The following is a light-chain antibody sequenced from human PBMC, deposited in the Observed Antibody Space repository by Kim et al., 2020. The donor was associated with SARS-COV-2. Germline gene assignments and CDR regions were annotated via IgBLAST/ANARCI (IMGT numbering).Light chain of an antibody. Sequence: GERATVAGRASHDVASNHLAWYQRKPGQPPRILIYGASRRATGIPDRFRGSGSGTGFTLTISSLEPEDFAVYYCQQYDTSPRTFGQGTKLEI. CDR3: QQYDTSPRT. J-gene: IGKJ2*01. V-gene: IGKV3-20*01. CDR2: GAS. CDR1: HDVASNH.